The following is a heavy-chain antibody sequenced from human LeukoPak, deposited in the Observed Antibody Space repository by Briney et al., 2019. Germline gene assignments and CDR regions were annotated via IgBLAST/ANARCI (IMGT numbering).Heavy chain of an antibody. CDR2: ISGDGGST. J-gene: IGHJ4*02. D-gene: IGHD7-27*01. Sequence: GGSLRLSCAASGFTFDDYAMHWVRQAPGKGLEWVSLISGDGGSTYYADSVKGRFTISRDKSKNSLCRQMNSLRTEDPALYYCAKLLGPFDYFDYWGQGTLVTVSS. V-gene: IGHV3-43*02. CDR3: AKLLGPFDYFDY. CDR1: GFTFDDYA.